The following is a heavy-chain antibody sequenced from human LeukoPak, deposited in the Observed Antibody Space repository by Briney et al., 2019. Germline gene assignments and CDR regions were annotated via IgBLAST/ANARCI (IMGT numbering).Heavy chain of an antibody. CDR1: GYSISSGYY. V-gene: IGHV4-38-2*02. CDR2: IYHSGST. Sequence: SETLSLTCAVSGYSISSGYYWGWNRQPPGKGLEWIGSIYHSGSTYYNPSLKSRVTISVDTSKNQFSLKLSSVTAADTAVYYCARDLLGNFDYWGQGTLVTVSS. J-gene: IGHJ4*02. CDR3: ARDLLGNFDY. D-gene: IGHD2/OR15-2a*01.